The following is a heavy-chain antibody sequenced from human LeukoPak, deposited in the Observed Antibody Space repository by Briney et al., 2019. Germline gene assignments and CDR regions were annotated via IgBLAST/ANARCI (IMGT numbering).Heavy chain of an antibody. Sequence: SETLSLTCTVAGGSISSYYWSWIRQPAGKGLEWIGRIYTSGSTNYNPSLKSRVTMSVDTSKHQFSLKLSSVTAADTAVYYCAREDSGYDYRYYGMDVWGQGTTVTVSS. CDR2: IYTSGST. D-gene: IGHD5-12*01. J-gene: IGHJ6*02. V-gene: IGHV4-4*07. CDR3: AREDSGYDYRYYGMDV. CDR1: GGSISSYY.